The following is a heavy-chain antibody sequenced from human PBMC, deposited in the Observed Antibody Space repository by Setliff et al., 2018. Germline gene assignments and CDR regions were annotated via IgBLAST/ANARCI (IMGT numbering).Heavy chain of an antibody. CDR1: GGTFSSYG. J-gene: IGHJ3*02. D-gene: IGHD4-17*01. CDR3: ARDSPTVVTHIRAFDI. V-gene: IGHV1-69*05. CDR2: TIPNFGTT. Sequence: SVKVSCKASGGTFSSYGISWVRQAPGQGLEWMGGTIPNFGTTNYAQEFQGRVTMTTDTSTSTAHMELRSLRSDDTAVYYCARDSPTVVTHIRAFDIWGQGTMVTVSS.